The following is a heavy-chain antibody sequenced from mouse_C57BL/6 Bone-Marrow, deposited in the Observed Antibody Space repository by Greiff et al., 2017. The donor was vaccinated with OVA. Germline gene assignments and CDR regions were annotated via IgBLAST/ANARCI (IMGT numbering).Heavy chain of an antibody. CDR3: ARYYDFDY. D-gene: IGHD1-1*01. V-gene: IGHV1-4*01. CDR2: INPSSGYT. Sequence: QVQLQQSGAELARPGASVKMSCKASGYTFTSYTMHWVKQRPGQGLEWIGYINPSSGYTKYNQKFKDKATLTADKSSSTASLLLSSLTSDYSAVYYCARYYDFDYWGQGTTLTVSS. J-gene: IGHJ2*01. CDR1: GYTFTSYT.